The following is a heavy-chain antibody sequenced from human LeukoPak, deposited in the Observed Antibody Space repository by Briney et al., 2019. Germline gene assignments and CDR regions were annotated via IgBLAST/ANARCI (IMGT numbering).Heavy chain of an antibody. CDR1: GGTFSSYA. V-gene: IGHV1-69*13. CDR3: ARTKFDHVLRFLERKNWYFDL. J-gene: IGHJ2*01. CDR2: IIPIFGTA. D-gene: IGHD3-3*01. Sequence: ASVKVSCKASGGTFSSYAISWVRQAPGQGLEWMGGIIPIFGTANYAQKFQGRVTITADESTSTAYMELSSLRSEDTAVYYCARTKFDHVLRFLERKNWYFDLWGRGTLVTVSS.